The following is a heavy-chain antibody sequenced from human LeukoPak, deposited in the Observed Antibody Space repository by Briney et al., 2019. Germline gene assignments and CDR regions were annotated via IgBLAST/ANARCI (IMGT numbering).Heavy chain of an antibody. Sequence: GGSLRLSRAASGFTFSKYAMHWVRQAPGKGLEYASAISSNGDSTYYANSVQGRFTISRDNSKNTLYLQMGSLRVEDMGVYYCAREGASSGSYSYWGQGTLVTVSS. CDR3: AREGASSGSYSY. CDR2: ISSNGDST. CDR1: GFTFSKYA. V-gene: IGHV3-64*01. D-gene: IGHD1-26*01. J-gene: IGHJ4*02.